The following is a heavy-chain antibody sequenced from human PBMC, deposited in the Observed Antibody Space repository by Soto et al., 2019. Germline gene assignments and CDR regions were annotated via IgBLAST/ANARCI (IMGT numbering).Heavy chain of an antibody. D-gene: IGHD6-19*01. Sequence: SETLSLTCTVSGGSIRSSFWSWIRQPPWKGLEWIGHVFYSGSIDYNPSLKSRLTFSVDTSKNQFSLKLSSVTAADTAIYYCARLHSDGWNRFDYWGQGAPVNVSS. CDR3: ARLHSDGWNRFDY. J-gene: IGHJ4*02. CDR2: VFYSGSI. CDR1: GGSIRSSF. V-gene: IGHV4-59*01.